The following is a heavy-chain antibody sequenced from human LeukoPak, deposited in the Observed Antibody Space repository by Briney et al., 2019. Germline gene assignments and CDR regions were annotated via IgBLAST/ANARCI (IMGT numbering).Heavy chain of an antibody. CDR2: ISYSGST. CDR3: ARDRRCSGGSCYDY. J-gene: IGHJ4*02. V-gene: IGHV4-59*01. CDR1: GGSFSGYY. D-gene: IGHD2-15*01. Sequence: SETLSLTCAVYGGSFSGYYWSWIRQPPGKGLEWIGYISYSGSTNYNPSLKSRVTISVDTSRNQFSLKLTSVTAADTAVYYCARDRRCSGGSCYDYWGQGTLVTVSS.